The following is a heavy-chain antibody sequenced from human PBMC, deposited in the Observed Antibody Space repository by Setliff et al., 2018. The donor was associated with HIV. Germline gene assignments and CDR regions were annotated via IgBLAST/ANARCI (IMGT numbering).Heavy chain of an antibody. CDR1: GGSISSRY. D-gene: IGHD3-16*01. J-gene: IGHJ4*02. CDR3: AREIKIPRYFDS. Sequence: PSETLSLTCTVSGGSISSRYWSWSRQPQGKGLEWKGYIYFTGSTNYNPYLKSLVTVSVDTSKNQFSLSLSSVTAADTAVYYCAREIKIPRYFDSWGQGTLVTVSS. V-gene: IGHV4-59*11. CDR2: IYFTGST.